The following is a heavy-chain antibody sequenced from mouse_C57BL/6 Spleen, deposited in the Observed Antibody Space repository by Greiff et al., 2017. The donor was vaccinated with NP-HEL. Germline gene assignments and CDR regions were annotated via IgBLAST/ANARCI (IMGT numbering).Heavy chain of an antibody. Sequence: QVQLQQPGAELVRPGSSVKLSCKASGYTFTSYWMDWVKQRPGQGLEWIGNIYPSDSETHYNQKFKDKATLTVDKSSSTAYMQLSSLTSEDSAVYYCARRLFTTVVAEAMDYWGQGTSVTVSS. CDR2: IYPSDSET. CDR3: ARRLFTTVVAEAMDY. J-gene: IGHJ4*01. D-gene: IGHD1-1*01. V-gene: IGHV1-61*01. CDR1: GYTFTSYW.